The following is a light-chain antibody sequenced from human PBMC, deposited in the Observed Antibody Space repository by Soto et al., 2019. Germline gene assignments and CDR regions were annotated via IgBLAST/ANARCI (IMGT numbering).Light chain of an antibody. CDR2: AAS. V-gene: IGKV1-39*01. CDR3: QQSYDTLWT. J-gene: IGKJ1*01. Sequence: DIQMTQSPSSLSASVGDRVTITCRASQSISTYLNWYQQKPGRAPNLLIYAASSLLSGVPSRFSGSGSGTDFTLTISSLQPEDFATYYCQQSYDTLWTFGQGTRWIS. CDR1: QSISTY.